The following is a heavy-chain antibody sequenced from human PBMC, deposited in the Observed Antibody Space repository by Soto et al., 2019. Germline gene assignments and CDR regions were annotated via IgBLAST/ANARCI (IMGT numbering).Heavy chain of an antibody. Sequence: QVQLVQSGAEVKKPGSSVKVSCKASGGIFSTYAISWLRQAPGQGLEWMGGIINLFGTPNYAQRFQGRVTITADESTSTDYMELSRLRSEDTAVYYCARDRDDYGSGNYYNRIDFWGQGTLVTVSS. J-gene: IGHJ4*02. CDR1: GGIFSTYA. CDR2: IINLFGTP. CDR3: ARDRDDYGSGNYYNRIDF. D-gene: IGHD3-10*01. V-gene: IGHV1-69*01.